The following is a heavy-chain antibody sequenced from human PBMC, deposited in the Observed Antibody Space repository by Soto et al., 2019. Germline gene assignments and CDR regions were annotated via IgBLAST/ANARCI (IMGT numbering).Heavy chain of an antibody. CDR2: ISYDGSNK. CDR1: GFTFSSYA. J-gene: IGHJ5*02. CDR3: AREEKRDWFDP. Sequence: QVQLVESGGGVVQPGRSLRLSCAASGFTFSSYAMHWVRQAPGKGLEWVAVISYDGSNKYYADSVKGRFTISRDNSKNTLYLQKNSLRAEDTAVYYCAREEKRDWFDPWGQGTLVTVSS. V-gene: IGHV3-30-3*01.